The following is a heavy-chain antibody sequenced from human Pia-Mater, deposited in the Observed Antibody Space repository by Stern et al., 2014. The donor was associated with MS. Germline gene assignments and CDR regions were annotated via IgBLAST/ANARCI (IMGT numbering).Heavy chain of an antibody. Sequence: VQLVQSGGGVVQPGRSLRLSCAASGFTLRSYGMHWVRPAPGKGLGWVAVISNDGNEKYYTDSVKGRFTISRDNSKNTLYLQMNSLRTEDTAVYYCAKDRLFCSGGGCYAMDVWGQGTTVTVSS. CDR1: GFTLRSYG. D-gene: IGHD2-15*01. CDR2: ISNDGNEK. J-gene: IGHJ6*02. V-gene: IGHV3-30*18. CDR3: AKDRLFCSGGGCYAMDV.